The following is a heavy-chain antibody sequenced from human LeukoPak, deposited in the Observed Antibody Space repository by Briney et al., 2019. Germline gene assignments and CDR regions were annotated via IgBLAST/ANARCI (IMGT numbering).Heavy chain of an antibody. Sequence: SETLSLTCPVYGGSFSGYYWSGIRQPPWKGLEWMGEINHSGSTNYNPSRNSRGTISVDPSKNQFSLKLSSVTAAEPAVYYCARGGQYAKEYYFDFWGQGTLVTVSS. CDR3: ARGGQYAKEYYFDF. J-gene: IGHJ4*02. CDR2: INHSGST. CDR1: GGSFSGYY. D-gene: IGHD2-2*01. V-gene: IGHV4-34*01.